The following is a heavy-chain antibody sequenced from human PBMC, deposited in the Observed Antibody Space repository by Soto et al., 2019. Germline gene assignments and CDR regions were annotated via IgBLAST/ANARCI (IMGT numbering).Heavy chain of an antibody. V-gene: IGHV3-11*01. CDR3: ARGARYFDWLPLD. Sequence: GGSLRLSCAASGFTFPNYAMSWVRQAPGKGLEWISYISGNGEIIQYAASARGRFTISRDNSENSVYLEMDSLRAEDTALYYCARGARYFDWLPLDWGQGTLVTVSS. CDR2: ISGNGEII. CDR1: GFTFPNYA. J-gene: IGHJ4*02. D-gene: IGHD3-9*01.